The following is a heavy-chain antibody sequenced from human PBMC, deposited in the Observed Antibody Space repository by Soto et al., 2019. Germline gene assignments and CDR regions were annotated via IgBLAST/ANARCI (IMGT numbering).Heavy chain of an antibody. Sequence: QVQLVESGGGVVPPGRSLRLSCAASGFTFSSYAMHWVRQAPGKGLEWVAVISYDGSNKYYADSVKGRFTISRDNSKNTLYLQMNSLRAEDTAVYYCARDVFGRRRITMVRGELGGMDVWGQGTTVTVSS. D-gene: IGHD3-10*01. CDR2: ISYDGSNK. CDR1: GFTFSSYA. CDR3: ARDVFGRRRITMVRGELGGMDV. V-gene: IGHV3-30-3*01. J-gene: IGHJ6*02.